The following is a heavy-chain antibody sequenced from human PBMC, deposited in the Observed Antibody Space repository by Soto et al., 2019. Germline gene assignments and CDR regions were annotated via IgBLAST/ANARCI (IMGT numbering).Heavy chain of an antibody. CDR1: GGSISSSSYY. Sequence: PSETLSLTCTVSGGSISSSSYYWGWIRQPPGKGREWIGSIYYSGSTYYNPSLKSRVTISVDTSKNQFSLKLSSVTAADTAVYYCARHIEMANDAFDIWGQGTMVTVSS. V-gene: IGHV4-39*01. CDR2: IYYSGST. CDR3: ARHIEMANDAFDI. J-gene: IGHJ3*02. D-gene: IGHD5-12*01.